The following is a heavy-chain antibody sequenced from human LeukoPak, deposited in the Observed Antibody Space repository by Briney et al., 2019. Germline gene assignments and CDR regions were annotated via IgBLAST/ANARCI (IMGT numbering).Heavy chain of an antibody. J-gene: IGHJ4*02. CDR2: IYHGGST. CDR1: GGSISSSNW. D-gene: IGHD3-10*01. V-gene: IGHV4-4*02. Sequence: SETLSLTCAVSGGSISSSNWWSWVRQPPGKGLEWIGEIYHGGSTNYNPSLKSRVTISVDKSKNQFSLKLSSVTAADTAVYYCARSGVDVVRGVMGYFDYWGQGTLVTVSS. CDR3: ARSGVDVVRGVMGYFDY.